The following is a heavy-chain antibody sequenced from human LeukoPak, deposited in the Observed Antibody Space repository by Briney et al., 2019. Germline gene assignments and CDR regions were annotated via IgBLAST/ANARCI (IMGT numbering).Heavy chain of an antibody. V-gene: IGHV3-7*01. CDR2: IKQDVSEK. J-gene: IGHJ5*02. CDR3: ARCDSSSWDNWFDP. Sequence: GWSLRLSCAASGFTFSSYWMSWVRQAPGKGLEWVANIKQDVSEKYYVDSVKGRFTISRDNAKNSLYLQMNSLRAEDTAVYYCARCDSSSWDNWFDPWGQGTLVTVSS. CDR1: GFTFSSYW. D-gene: IGHD6-13*01.